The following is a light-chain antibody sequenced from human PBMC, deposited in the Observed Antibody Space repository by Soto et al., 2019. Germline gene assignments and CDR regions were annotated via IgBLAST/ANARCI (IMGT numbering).Light chain of an antibody. V-gene: IGLV2-14*01. CDR3: GTYTSSSIYG. CDR2: EVS. J-gene: IGLJ1*01. CDR1: SSGGGGYNY. Sequence: QSVLTQPASVSGSTGQSITISCTGTSSGGGGYNYVSWYQQHPGKAPKLMIYEVSNRPAGVSNRCSGSKSGNTASLTISGLQAEDEADYYCGTYTSSSIYGFGTGTNVTVL.